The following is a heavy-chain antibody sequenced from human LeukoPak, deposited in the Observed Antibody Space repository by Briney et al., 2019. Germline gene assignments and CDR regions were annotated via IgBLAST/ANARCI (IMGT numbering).Heavy chain of an antibody. Sequence: GGSLRLSCAASGFTFSTYAMTWVRQAPVRGLEWISGISDSGGRTSYTGSVEGRFTISRDNSENTLYLLMTSLREEDTAVYYCAKVFMSGVDTAMVSFDYWGQGTLVTVSS. CDR1: GFTFSTYA. CDR2: ISDSGGRT. V-gene: IGHV3-23*01. CDR3: AKVFMSGVDTAMVSFDY. J-gene: IGHJ4*02. D-gene: IGHD5-18*01.